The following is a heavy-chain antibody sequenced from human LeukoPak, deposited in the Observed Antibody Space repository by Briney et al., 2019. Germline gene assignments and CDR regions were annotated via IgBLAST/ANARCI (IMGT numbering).Heavy chain of an antibody. CDR3: AREGVRGVPYNWFDP. J-gene: IGHJ5*02. CDR1: GYTFTSYG. CDR2: ISAYNGNT. D-gene: IGHD3-10*01. V-gene: IGHV1-18*01. Sequence: EASVKVSCKASGYTFTSYGISWVRQAPGQGLEWMGWISAYNGNTNYAQKFQGWVTMTRDTSISTAYMELSRLRSDDTAVYYCAREGVRGVPYNWFDPWGQGTLVTVSS.